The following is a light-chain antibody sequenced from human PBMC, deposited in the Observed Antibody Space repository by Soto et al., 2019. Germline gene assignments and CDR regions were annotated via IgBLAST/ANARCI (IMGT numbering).Light chain of an antibody. V-gene: IGLV1-44*01. CDR3: AARDDSLNGPLSV. CDR1: SSNSGSNT. Sequence: QSVLTQPPSASGTPGQRVNISCSGRSSNSGSNTVNWYQQLPGTAPKLLIYSNNQRPSGVPDRFSGSKSGTSASLAISGLQSEDEADYYCAARDDSLNGPLSVFGAGTQVTV. CDR2: SNN. J-gene: IGLJ1*01.